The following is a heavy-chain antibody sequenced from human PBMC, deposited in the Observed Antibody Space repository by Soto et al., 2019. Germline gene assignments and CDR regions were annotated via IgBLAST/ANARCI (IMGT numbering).Heavy chain of an antibody. CDR1: GFTFSDYG. V-gene: IGHV3-30*03. J-gene: IGHJ4*02. D-gene: IGHD3-16*01. CDR2: LSYDGGQK. Sequence: QVQLVESGGGVVQPGRSLRLSCAASGFTFSDYGMHWVRQAPGKGLKWVAVLSYDGGQKYYADSVKGRFTISRDNSKNTLYLQMNSLRPEDTATDYCTTSVGEDGHDYWGQGALVTVSS. CDR3: TTSVGEDGHDY.